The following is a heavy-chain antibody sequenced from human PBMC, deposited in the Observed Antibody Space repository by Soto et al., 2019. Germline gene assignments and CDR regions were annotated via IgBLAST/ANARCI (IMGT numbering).Heavy chain of an antibody. CDR2: IYYSGST. CDR1: GGSISSGDYY. D-gene: IGHD3-22*01. J-gene: IGHJ1*01. CDR3: ARVGGYPQYFQH. V-gene: IGHV4-30-4*01. Sequence: QVQLQESGPGLVKPSQTLSLTCTVSGGSISSGDYYWSWIRQPPGKGLEWIGYIYYSGSTYYNPSLKSRITISVDASKNQFSMKLSSVTAADTAVYYCARVGGYPQYFQHWGQGTLVTVSS.